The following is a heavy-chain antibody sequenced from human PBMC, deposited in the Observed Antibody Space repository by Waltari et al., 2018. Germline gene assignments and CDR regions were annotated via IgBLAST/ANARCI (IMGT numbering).Heavy chain of an antibody. Sequence: QVQLQESGPGLVKPSETLSLTCAVSGYSISSGYYWGWIRQPPGKGLEWIGSIYHSGGTYYNPALKGRVTISVDTSKNQFSLKLSSVTAADTAVYYCARQGLHRVAVAAAPFDYWGQGTLVTVSS. J-gene: IGHJ4*02. CDR2: IYHSGGT. V-gene: IGHV4-38-2*01. CDR1: GYSISSGYY. CDR3: ARQGLHRVAVAAAPFDY. D-gene: IGHD6-19*01.